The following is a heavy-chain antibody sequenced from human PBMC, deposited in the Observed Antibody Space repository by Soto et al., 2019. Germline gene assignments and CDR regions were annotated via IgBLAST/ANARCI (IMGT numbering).Heavy chain of an antibody. V-gene: IGHV4-59*01. CDR2: IYYSGST. D-gene: IGHD6-6*01. J-gene: IGHJ5*01. Sequence: LSLTCPVSGGSISSYYWSWLKKHTGKGLAWTGYIYYSGSTNNNPSLKSRVTISGDTSKNQFSLKLSSVTAADTSVFYCARGGIAARPVTWFDPLGQGTPVTVSS. CDR3: ARGGIAARPVTWFDP. CDR1: GGSISSYY.